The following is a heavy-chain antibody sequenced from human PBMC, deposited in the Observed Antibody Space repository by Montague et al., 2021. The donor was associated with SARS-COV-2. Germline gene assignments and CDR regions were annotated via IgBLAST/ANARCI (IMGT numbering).Heavy chain of an antibody. Sequence: SLRLSCAASGFTFSSYAMHWVRQAPGKGLEWVAVISYDGSNKYYADSVKGRFTISRDNSTNTLYLQMNSLRAEDTAVYYCARDTAYYDILTGYFPRDPYYYYYYGMDVWGQGTTVTVSS. CDR2: ISYDGSNK. D-gene: IGHD3-9*01. J-gene: IGHJ6*02. V-gene: IGHV3-30-3*01. CDR3: ARDTAYYDILTGYFPRDPYYYYYYGMDV. CDR1: GFTFSSYA.